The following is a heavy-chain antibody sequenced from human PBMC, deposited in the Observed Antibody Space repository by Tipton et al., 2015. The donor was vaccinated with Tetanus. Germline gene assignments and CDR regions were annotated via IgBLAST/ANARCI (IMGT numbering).Heavy chain of an antibody. CDR2: IYYSGST. J-gene: IGHJ5*02. Sequence: TLSLTCTVSGGSISSSSYYWGWIRQPPGKGLEWIGGIYYSGSTYYNPSLKSRVTISVDTSKNQFSLKLSSVTAADTAVYYCARGYSYGGGWFGPWGQGTLVTVSS. CDR1: GGSISSSSYY. CDR3: ARGYSYGGGWFGP. V-gene: IGHV4-39*01. D-gene: IGHD5-18*01.